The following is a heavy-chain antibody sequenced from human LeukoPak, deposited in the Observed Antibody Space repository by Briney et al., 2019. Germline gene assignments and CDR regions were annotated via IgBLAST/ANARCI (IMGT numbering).Heavy chain of an antibody. D-gene: IGHD5-24*01. Sequence: ASVKVSCKAFGYTFTSNYMHWVRQAPGQGLEWMGWISAYNGNTNYAQKLQGRVTMTTDTSTSTAYMELRSLRSDDTAVYYCARVHGDGYYYFDYWGQGTLVTVSS. CDR2: ISAYNGNT. CDR1: GYTFTSNY. V-gene: IGHV1-18*04. J-gene: IGHJ4*02. CDR3: ARVHGDGYYYFDY.